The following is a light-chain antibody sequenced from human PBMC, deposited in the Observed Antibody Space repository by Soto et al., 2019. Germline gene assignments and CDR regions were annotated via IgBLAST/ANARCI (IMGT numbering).Light chain of an antibody. J-gene: IGLJ2*01. CDR3: SSYTSSSTVV. Sequence: QSVLTQPASVSGSPGQSITISCTGTNSDIGGYHYVSWYQQHPGKAPKLMIYEVTSRPSGVSDRFSGSKSGNTASLTISGLQTEDEADYYCSSYTSSSTVVFGGGTKLTVL. V-gene: IGLV2-14*01. CDR2: EVT. CDR1: NSDIGGYHY.